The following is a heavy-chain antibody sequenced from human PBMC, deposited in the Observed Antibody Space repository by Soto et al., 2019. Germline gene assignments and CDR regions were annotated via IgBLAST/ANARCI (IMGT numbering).Heavy chain of an antibody. CDR2: IDPSDSYT. CDR1: GYSFTSYW. J-gene: IGHJ6*02. D-gene: IGHD6-6*01. Sequence: LGESLKISCKGSGYSFTSYWIGWVRQMPGKGLEWMGRIDPSDSYTNYSPSFQGHVTISADKSISTAYLQWSSLKASDTAMYHCAREGNLEYSSSSSGYYYYYYGMDVWGQGTTVTVSS. CDR3: AREGNLEYSSSSSGYYYYYYGMDV. V-gene: IGHV5-10-1*01.